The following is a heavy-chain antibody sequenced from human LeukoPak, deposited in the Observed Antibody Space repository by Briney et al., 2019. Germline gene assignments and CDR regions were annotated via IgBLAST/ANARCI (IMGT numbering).Heavy chain of an antibody. CDR2: IIPIFGTA. Sequence: SVKVSCKASGGTFSSYAISWVRQAPGQGLEWMGGIIPIFGTANYAQKFQGRVTITADKSTSTAYMELSSLRSEDTAVYYCAGCSSTSCYRGNYWGQGTLVTVSS. V-gene: IGHV1-69*06. D-gene: IGHD2-2*02. J-gene: IGHJ4*02. CDR3: AGCSSTSCYRGNY. CDR1: GGTFSSYA.